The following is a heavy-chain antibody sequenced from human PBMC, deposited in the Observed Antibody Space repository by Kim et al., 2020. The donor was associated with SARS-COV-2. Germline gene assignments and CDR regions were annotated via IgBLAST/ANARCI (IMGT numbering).Heavy chain of an antibody. D-gene: IGHD6-13*01. CDR1: GYSFTSYW. V-gene: IGHV5-51*01. CDR2: IYPGDSDT. CDR3: ARHLPNSDSSWEPKGYYYYYYGMDV. Sequence: GESLKISCKGSGYSFTSYWIGWVRQMPGKGLEWMGIIYPGDSDTRYSPSFQGQVTISADKSISTAYLQWSSLKASDTAMYYCARHLPNSDSSWEPKGYYYYYYGMDVWGQGTTVTVSS. J-gene: IGHJ6*02.